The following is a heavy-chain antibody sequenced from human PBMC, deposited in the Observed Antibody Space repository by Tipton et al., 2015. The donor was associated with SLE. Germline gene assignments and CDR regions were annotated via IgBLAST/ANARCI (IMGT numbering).Heavy chain of an antibody. V-gene: IGHV4-4*02. J-gene: IGHJ4*02. D-gene: IGHD6-13*01. CDR3: ARGSSSWRG. Sequence: GLVKPSGTVSLTCAVSGGSINSYNWWTWVRQPPGKGLEWIGEIYHSGSTNYNPSLKSRVTISVDTSKNQFSLKLSSVTAADTAVYYCARGSSSWRGWGQGTLVTVSS. CDR1: GGSINSYNW. CDR2: IYHSGST.